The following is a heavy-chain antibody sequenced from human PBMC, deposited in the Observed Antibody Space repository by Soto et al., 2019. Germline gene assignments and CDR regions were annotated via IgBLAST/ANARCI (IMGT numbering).Heavy chain of an antibody. CDR1: GFTFSSYG. CDR3: ARAGGAARRSWYFDY. J-gene: IGHJ4*02. D-gene: IGHD6-6*01. V-gene: IGHV3-33*01. CDR2: IWYDGSNK. Sequence: GGSLRLSCAASGFTFSSYGMHWVRQAPGKGLEWVAVIWYDGSNKYYADSVKGRFTISRDNSKNTLYLQMNSLRAEDTAVYYCARAGGAARRSWYFDYWGQGTLVTVSS.